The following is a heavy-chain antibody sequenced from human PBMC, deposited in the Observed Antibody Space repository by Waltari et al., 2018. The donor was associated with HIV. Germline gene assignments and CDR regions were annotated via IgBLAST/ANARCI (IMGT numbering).Heavy chain of an antibody. V-gene: IGHV3-53*01. Sequence: EVQLVQSGGGLIQPGGSLSLSCAASGFTVRRNYMRGGRQAPGKGLEWVSVIYSGGNTYYADSVKGRFTISRDNSKNTLYLQLNSLRAEDSAVYYCARDLGSSSWYNYYYGMDVWGQGTTVTVSS. D-gene: IGHD6-13*01. CDR2: IYSGGNT. J-gene: IGHJ6*02. CDR3: ARDLGSSSWYNYYYGMDV. CDR1: GFTVRRNY.